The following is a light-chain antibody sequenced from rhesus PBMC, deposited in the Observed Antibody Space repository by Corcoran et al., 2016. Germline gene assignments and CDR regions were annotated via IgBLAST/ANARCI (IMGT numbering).Light chain of an antibody. Sequence: EIVMTQSPATLALSPGERATLSCRASQSVSSYLAWYQPKPGQAPRLLIYGASSRATGIPDRFSGSGSGTEFTLTISSLEPEDVVVYFCLQGSNWPFTFGPGTKLDIK. J-gene: IGKJ3*01. CDR1: QSVSSY. V-gene: IGKV3-24*04. CDR2: GAS. CDR3: LQGSNWPFT.